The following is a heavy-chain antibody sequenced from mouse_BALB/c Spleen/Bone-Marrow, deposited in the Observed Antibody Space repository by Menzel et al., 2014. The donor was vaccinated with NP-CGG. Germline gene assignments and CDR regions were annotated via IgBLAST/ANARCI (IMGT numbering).Heavy chain of an antibody. D-gene: IGHD2-1*01. V-gene: IGHV5-4*02. CDR1: GFTFSDYY. CDR2: ISDGGSYT. J-gene: IGHJ4*01. Sequence: EVKVEESGGGLVKPGGSLKLSCAASGFTFSDYYMYWVRQTPEKRLEWVATISDGGSYTYYPDSVKGRFTISRDNAKNNLYLQMSSLKSEDTAMYYCARGNYGNYGAMDYWGQGTSVTVSS. CDR3: ARGNYGNYGAMDY.